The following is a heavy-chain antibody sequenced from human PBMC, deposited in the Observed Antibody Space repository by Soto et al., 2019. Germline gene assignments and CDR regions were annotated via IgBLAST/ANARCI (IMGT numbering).Heavy chain of an antibody. CDR1: GGTFSSYA. CDR3: AMSGVIEVVTAATYRMAV. CDR2: IIPIFRTA. D-gene: IGHD2-2*01. Sequence: SVKVSCKASGGTFSSYAISWVRQAPGQGLEWMGWIIPIFRTANYAQKFQGRVTITAEEYTSTAYMELSSLRSEDTAVYYCAMSGVIEVVTAATYRMAVWGQGTTVTVSS. J-gene: IGHJ6*02. V-gene: IGHV1-69*13.